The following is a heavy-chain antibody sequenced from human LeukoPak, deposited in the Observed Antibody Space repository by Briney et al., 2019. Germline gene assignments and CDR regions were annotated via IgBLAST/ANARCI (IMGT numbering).Heavy chain of an antibody. CDR1: GGSISSYY. V-gene: IGHV4-59*01. Sequence: PSETLSLTCTVSGGSISSYYWSWIRQPPGKGLEYIGYIYYSGSTYYNPSLKSRVTISANTSNNQFSLKLRSVTAADTAVYYCARGNGYGGLDHWGQGTVVTVSS. CDR3: ARGNGYGGLDH. J-gene: IGHJ4*02. CDR2: IYYSGST. D-gene: IGHD5-18*01.